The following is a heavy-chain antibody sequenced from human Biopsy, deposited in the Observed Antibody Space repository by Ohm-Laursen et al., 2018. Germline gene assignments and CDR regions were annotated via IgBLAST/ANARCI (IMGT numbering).Heavy chain of an antibody. CDR3: ARHPTGFWFDP. V-gene: IGHV4-39*01. CDR2: ISYTGST. CDR1: GGLISSSSYY. Sequence: SETLSLTCPVSGGLISSSSYYWGWIRQPPGKGLEWIGCISYTGSTHDNPSLTSRVTISFDTSTNQFSLKVSSVSAADTALYFCARHPTGFWFDPWGHGTLVTVSS. J-gene: IGHJ5*02.